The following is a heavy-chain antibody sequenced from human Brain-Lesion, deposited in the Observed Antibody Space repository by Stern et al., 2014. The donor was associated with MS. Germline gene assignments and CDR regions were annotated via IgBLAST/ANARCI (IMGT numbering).Heavy chain of an antibody. CDR1: GGSISSGGYY. Sequence: VQLVESGPGLVKPSQTLSLSCTVSGGSISSGGYYWSWIRQPAGKGLEWIGRIFNSGRTRYNPPLKSRAPISIATSKNHFSLRLNSMTAADTAVYYCARGRVVPGFQYYATDVWGQGTTVIVSS. D-gene: IGHD2-2*01. V-gene: IGHV4-61*02. CDR2: IFNSGRT. J-gene: IGHJ6*02. CDR3: ARGRVVPGFQYYATDV.